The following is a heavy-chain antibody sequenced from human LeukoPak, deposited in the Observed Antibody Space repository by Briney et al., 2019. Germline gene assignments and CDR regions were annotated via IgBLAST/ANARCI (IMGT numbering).Heavy chain of an antibody. D-gene: IGHD3-3*01. CDR2: IIPILGIA. CDR3: ARDRYDFWSGYSKTRFDY. Sequence: GASVKVSCKASGYTFTGYYMHWVRQAPGQGLEWMGRIIPILGIANYAQKFQGRVTITADKSTSTAYMELSSLRSEDTAVYYCARDRYDFWSGYSKTRFDYWGQGTLVTVSS. CDR1: GYTFTGYY. J-gene: IGHJ4*02. V-gene: IGHV1-69*04.